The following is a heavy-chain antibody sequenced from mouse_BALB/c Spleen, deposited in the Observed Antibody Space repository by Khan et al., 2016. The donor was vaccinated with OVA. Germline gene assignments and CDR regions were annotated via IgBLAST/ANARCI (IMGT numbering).Heavy chain of an antibody. V-gene: IGHV1S22*01. CDR1: GYTFTSYW. Sequence: LQQPGSELVRPGASVKLSCKASGYTFTSYWMHWVKQRPGQGLEWIGDIYPGSGSTNYDEKFKSKATLTVDTSSSTAYMQLSSLTSEDSAVYYCTRWSYWFATGAKGLWSLSLQ. J-gene: IGHJ3*01. CDR2: IYPGSGST. D-gene: IGHD2-12*01. CDR3: TRWSYWFAT.